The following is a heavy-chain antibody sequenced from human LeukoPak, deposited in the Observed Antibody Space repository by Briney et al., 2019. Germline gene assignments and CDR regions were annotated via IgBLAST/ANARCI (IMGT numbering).Heavy chain of an antibody. V-gene: IGHV3-33*01. Sequence: GRSLRLSCAASGFTFSSYGMHWVRQAPGKGLEGVAVIWYDGTNKYYADSVKGRFTISRDNSKNTLYLQMNSLRAEDTAVYYCVRDALPDTPIVRLGGGNWFDPWGQGTLVTVSS. D-gene: IGHD5-18*01. CDR1: GFTFSSYG. CDR2: IWYDGTNK. CDR3: VRDALPDTPIVRLGGGNWFDP. J-gene: IGHJ5*02.